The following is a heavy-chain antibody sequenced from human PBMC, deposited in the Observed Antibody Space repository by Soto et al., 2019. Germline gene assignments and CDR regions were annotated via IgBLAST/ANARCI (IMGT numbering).Heavy chain of an antibody. CDR1: GFTFSSYG. J-gene: IGHJ3*02. CDR2: IPNTENKK. D-gene: IGHD3-10*01. Sequence: QVHLEESGGGVVQPGTSLRLSCVASGFTFSSYGMHWVRQAPGKGLEWVAVIPNTENKKYYADSVKGRFTISRDNSQNRRFHQMASLRPEARLMSNCGGQAGGRVRVVWIIWAKGTMVTV. V-gene: IGHV3-30*13. CDR3: GGQAGGRVRVVWII.